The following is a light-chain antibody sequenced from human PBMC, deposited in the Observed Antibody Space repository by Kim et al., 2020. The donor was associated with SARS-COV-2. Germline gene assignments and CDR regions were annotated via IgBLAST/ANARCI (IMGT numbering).Light chain of an antibody. CDR3: QVWDSDYGV. J-gene: IGLJ1*01. V-gene: IGLV3-21*04. CDR1: NIGTKS. Sequence: SYELTQPPSVSVAPGKTARITCGGNNIGTKSVHWYQQKPGQAPVLVIYYDSDRPSGIPERFSGSNSGNTATLTISGVEAGDEADYHCQVWDSDYGVFGTGTKVTVL. CDR2: YDS.